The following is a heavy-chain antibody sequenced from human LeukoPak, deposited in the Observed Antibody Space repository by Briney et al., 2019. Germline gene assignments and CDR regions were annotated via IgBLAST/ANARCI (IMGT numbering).Heavy chain of an antibody. Sequence: SETLSLTCTVSGGSISSSSYYWGWIRQPPGKGLEWIGYIYYSGSTYYNPSLKSRVTISVDTSKNQFSLKLSSVTAADTAVYYCARGHYYDSSGSYAFDIWGQGTMVTVSS. CDR1: GGSISSSSYY. V-gene: IGHV4-31*03. CDR3: ARGHYYDSSGSYAFDI. CDR2: IYYSGST. J-gene: IGHJ3*02. D-gene: IGHD3-22*01.